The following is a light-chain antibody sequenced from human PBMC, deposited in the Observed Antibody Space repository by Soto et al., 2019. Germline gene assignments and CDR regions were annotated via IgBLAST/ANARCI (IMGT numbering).Light chain of an antibody. Sequence: LPQPAGVSGACGQWATSAWAGISSDVGGYNYVSWYQQYPGKAPRLVISDVSNRPSGVSNRFSGSKSGNSASLTISGLQAEDEADYYCSSYTSSSTYVFGTGTKVTV. CDR3: SSYTSSSTYV. V-gene: IGLV2-14*01. J-gene: IGLJ1*01. CDR2: DVS. CDR1: SSDVGGYNY.